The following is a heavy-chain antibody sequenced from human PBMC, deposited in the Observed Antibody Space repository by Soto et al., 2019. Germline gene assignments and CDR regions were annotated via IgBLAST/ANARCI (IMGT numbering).Heavy chain of an antibody. V-gene: IGHV4-31*03. CDR1: GGSISSGGYY. Sequence: QVQLQESGPGLVKPSQTLSLTCTVSGGSISSGGYYWSWIRQHPGKGLEWIGYIYYSWSTYYNPSLKSRVTISVDTSKNQFSLKLSSVTAADTAVYYCARGPRIAARAGLAAAARYYYMDVWGKGTTVTVSS. D-gene: IGHD6-6*01. CDR2: IYYSWST. CDR3: ARGPRIAARAGLAAAARYYYMDV. J-gene: IGHJ6*03.